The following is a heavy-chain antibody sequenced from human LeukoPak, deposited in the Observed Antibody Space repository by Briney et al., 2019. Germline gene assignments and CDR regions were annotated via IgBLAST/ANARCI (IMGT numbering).Heavy chain of an antibody. Sequence: SETLSLTCTVSGDSISSYYWSWIRQPPGKGLEWIGYIYYSGSTNYNPSLKSRVTISVDTSKNQFSLKLSSVTAADTAVYYRASAYSGSSRGDYWGQGTLVTVSS. V-gene: IGHV4-59*08. CDR1: GDSISSYY. J-gene: IGHJ4*02. CDR2: IYYSGST. D-gene: IGHD6-6*01. CDR3: ASAYSGSSRGDY.